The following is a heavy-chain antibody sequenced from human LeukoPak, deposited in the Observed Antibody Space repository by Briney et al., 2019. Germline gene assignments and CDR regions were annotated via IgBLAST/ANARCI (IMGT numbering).Heavy chain of an antibody. D-gene: IGHD3-22*01. CDR1: GFTFSDYY. Sequence: GGSLRLSCAASGFTFSDYYRSWIRQAPGKGLEWVSYISSSGSTIYYADSVKGRFIISRDNAKNSLYLQMNSLRAEDTAVYYCARDPNSYDSSGYIWGQGTLVTVSS. CDR3: ARDPNSYDSSGYI. CDR2: ISSSGSTI. J-gene: IGHJ4*02. V-gene: IGHV3-11*01.